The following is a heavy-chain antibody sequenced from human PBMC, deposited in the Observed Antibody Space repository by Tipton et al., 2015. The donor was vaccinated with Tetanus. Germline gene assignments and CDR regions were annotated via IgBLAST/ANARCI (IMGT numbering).Heavy chain of an antibody. D-gene: IGHD3-22*01. CDR3: ARDSYYSSRWSFADY. Sequence: LRLSCTVSGDSISSGDFYWSWIRQHPGKGLEWIGYIYFTGTTYYNPSLESRLTISIDTSKNQFSLELTSVTAADTAVYYCARDSYYSSRWSFADYWGQGPLVTVSS. CDR1: GDSISSGDFY. J-gene: IGHJ4*02. CDR2: IYFTGTT. V-gene: IGHV4-31*02.